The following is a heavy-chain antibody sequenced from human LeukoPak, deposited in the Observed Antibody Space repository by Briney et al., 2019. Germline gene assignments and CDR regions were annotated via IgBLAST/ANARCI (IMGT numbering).Heavy chain of an antibody. J-gene: IGHJ6*02. CDR2: ISTSGTT. V-gene: IGHV4-4*07. D-gene: IGHD3-10*01. Sequence: PSETLSLSCTVSGGSISTYYWTWIRQSAGKGLDWIGRISTSGTTNYNPSLRSRVTMSVDTSKNQFSLKLTSVTAADTAVYYCAREWRLAEYGSEYYYGMDVWGHGTTVTVSS. CDR1: GGSISTYY. CDR3: AREWRLAEYGSEYYYGMDV.